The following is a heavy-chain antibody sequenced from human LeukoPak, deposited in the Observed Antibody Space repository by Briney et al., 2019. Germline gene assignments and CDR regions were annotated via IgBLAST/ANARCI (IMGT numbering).Heavy chain of an antibody. D-gene: IGHD3-22*01. CDR2: IYYSGST. V-gene: IGHV4-39*01. Sequence: SETLSLTCTVSGDSTSSSDYYWGWIRQPPGKGLECIGGIYYSGSTYYNPSLKSRVTISIDTSKNQFSLKLGSVTAADTAVYYCARAYDGSGDSSYYFDFWGQGTLVTVSS. J-gene: IGHJ4*02. CDR1: GDSTSSSDYY. CDR3: ARAYDGSGDSSYYFDF.